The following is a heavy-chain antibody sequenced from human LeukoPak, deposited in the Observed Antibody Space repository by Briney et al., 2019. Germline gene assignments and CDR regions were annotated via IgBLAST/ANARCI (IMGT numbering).Heavy chain of an antibody. CDR2: IIPIFGTA. V-gene: IGHV1-69*13. CDR3: AREGTTIFGVVIPDAFDI. CDR1: GGTFSSYA. D-gene: IGHD3-3*01. J-gene: IGHJ3*02. Sequence: SVKVSCKASGGTFSSYAISWVRQAPGQGLEWMGGIIPIFGTANYAQKFQGRVTITADESTSTAYTELSSLRSEDTAVYSGAREGTTIFGVVIPDAFDIWGQGTMVTVSS.